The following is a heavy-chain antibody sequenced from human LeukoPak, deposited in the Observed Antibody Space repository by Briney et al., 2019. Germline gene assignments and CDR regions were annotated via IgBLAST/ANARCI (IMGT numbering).Heavy chain of an antibody. D-gene: IGHD6-13*01. J-gene: IGHJ4*02. V-gene: IGHV4-59*01. CDR1: GXSISSDH. Sequence: SETLSLTCTVSGXSISSDHWTWIRQPPGKGLEWIGECCHNGSPSYNPSLRRRVTISGDTTKNQLSLRLSAVTAADTAVYYCVGLIGGAGGRGYWGQGTLVTVSS. CDR3: VGLIGGAGGRGY. CDR2: CCHNGSP.